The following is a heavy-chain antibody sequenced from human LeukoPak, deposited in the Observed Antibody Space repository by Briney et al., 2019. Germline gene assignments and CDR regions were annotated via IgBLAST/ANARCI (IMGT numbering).Heavy chain of an antibody. CDR2: IRYDGTNR. D-gene: IGHD1-26*01. V-gene: IGHV3-30*02. Sequence: PGGSLRLSCAASGFTFSSYVMHWVRQAPGKELEWVAFIRYDGTNRYYADSVKGRFTISRDNSKNTLYLQMNSLRAEDTAVYYCAKSTIVGATVDAFDIWGQGTMVTVSS. J-gene: IGHJ3*02. CDR1: GFTFSSYV. CDR3: AKSTIVGATVDAFDI.